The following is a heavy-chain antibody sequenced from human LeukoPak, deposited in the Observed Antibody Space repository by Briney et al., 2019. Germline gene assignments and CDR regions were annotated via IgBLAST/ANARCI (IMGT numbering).Heavy chain of an antibody. D-gene: IGHD4/OR15-4a*01. CDR3: ARGGVSYGAYYYYYMDV. Sequence: GSLRLSCAASGFTFSSYSMNWIRQPPGKGLEWIGSIYYSGSTYYNPSLKSRVTISVDTSKNQFSLKLSSVTAADTAVYYCARGGVSYGAYYYYYMDVWGKGTTVTVSS. V-gene: IGHV4-39*07. CDR2: IYYSGST. J-gene: IGHJ6*03. CDR1: GFTFSSYS.